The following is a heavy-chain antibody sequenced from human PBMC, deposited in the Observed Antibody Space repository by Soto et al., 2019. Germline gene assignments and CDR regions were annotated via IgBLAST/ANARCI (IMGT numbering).Heavy chain of an antibody. J-gene: IGHJ5*02. D-gene: IGHD6-19*01. CDR1: GGTFSSYA. V-gene: IGHV1-69*13. CDR3: ARDPDSSGWYRKGFDP. Sequence: SVKVSCKASGGTFSSYAISWVRQAPGQGLEWMGGIIPIFGTANYAQKFQGRVTITADESTSTAYMELSSLRSEDTAVYYCARDPDSSGWYRKGFDPWGQGTLVTVSS. CDR2: IIPIFGTA.